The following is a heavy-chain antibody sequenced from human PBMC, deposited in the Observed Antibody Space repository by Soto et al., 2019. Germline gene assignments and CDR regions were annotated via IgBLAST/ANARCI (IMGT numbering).Heavy chain of an antibody. CDR3: AKSGHYYYYGMDV. CDR2: ISGSGGST. J-gene: IGHJ6*02. Sequence: EVQLLESGGGLVQPGGSLRLSCAASGFTFSSYAMSWVRQAPGKGLEWVSAISGSGGSTYYADSVKGRFTISRDNSKNTLYLQMNSLSAEDTAVYYCAKSGHYYYYGMDVWGQGTTVTVSS. CDR1: GFTFSSYA. V-gene: IGHV3-23*01.